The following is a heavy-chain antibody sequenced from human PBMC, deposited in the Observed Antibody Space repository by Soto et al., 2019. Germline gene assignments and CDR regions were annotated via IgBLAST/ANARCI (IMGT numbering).Heavy chain of an antibody. CDR3: AKVPPRVVTATINIDY. CDR1: GFTFSSYG. Sequence: GGSLRLSCAASGFTFSSYGMHWVRQAPGKGLEWVAVISYDGSNKYYADSVKGRFTISRDNSKNTLYLQMNSLRAEDTAVYYCAKVPPRVVTATINIDYWGQGTLVTVSS. D-gene: IGHD2-21*02. V-gene: IGHV3-30*18. CDR2: ISYDGSNK. J-gene: IGHJ4*02.